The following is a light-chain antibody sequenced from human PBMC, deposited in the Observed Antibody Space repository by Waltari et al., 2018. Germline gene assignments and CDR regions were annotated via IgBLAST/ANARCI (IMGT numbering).Light chain of an antibody. Sequence: ETVMTQSPATLFVSPGERATLSCRASQSVSRNLAWYQQKPGQAPRLLIYETSTRATGIPARFSGSGSGTEFTLTISSLQSEDVAIYHCHQYNNWPSWTFGQGTKVEIK. J-gene: IGKJ1*01. CDR1: QSVSRN. CDR2: ETS. V-gene: IGKV3-15*01. CDR3: HQYNNWPSWT.